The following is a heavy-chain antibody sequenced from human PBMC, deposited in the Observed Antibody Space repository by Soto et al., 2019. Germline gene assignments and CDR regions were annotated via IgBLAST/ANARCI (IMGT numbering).Heavy chain of an antibody. CDR3: ARDRGLRAYYFDY. D-gene: IGHD5-12*01. J-gene: IGHJ4*02. CDR2: ISSSSSYT. Sequence: QVQLVESGGGLVKPGGSLRLSCAASGCTFSDYYMSWIRQAPGKGLEWVSYISSSSSYTNYADSVKGRFTISRDNAKKSLYLQMNSLRAEDTAVYYCARDRGLRAYYFDYWGQGTLVTVSS. V-gene: IGHV3-11*06. CDR1: GCTFSDYY.